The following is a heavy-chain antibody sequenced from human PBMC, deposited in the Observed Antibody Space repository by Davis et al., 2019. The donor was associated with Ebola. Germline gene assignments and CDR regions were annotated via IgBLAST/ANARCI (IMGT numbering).Heavy chain of an antibody. V-gene: IGHV1-18*01. CDR1: GYTFTSYG. CDR2: ISAYNDNT. J-gene: IGHJ5*02. Sequence: ASVKVSCKASGYTFTSYGLTWVRQAPGQGLDWMGWISAYNDNTNYAQKLQGRVTMTTDTSTSTAYMELRSLRSDDTAVYYCARDMGMVHEANWFDPWGQGTLVTVSS. CDR3: ARDMGMVHEANWFDP. D-gene: IGHD3-10*01.